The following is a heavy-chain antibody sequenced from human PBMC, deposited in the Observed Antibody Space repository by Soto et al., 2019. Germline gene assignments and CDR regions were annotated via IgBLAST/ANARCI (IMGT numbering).Heavy chain of an antibody. CDR2: IWYDGSNK. V-gene: IGHV3-33*01. D-gene: IGHD2-15*01. CDR1: GFTFSSYG. CDR3: VRDHGYCNGGSCYSNYYGMDV. J-gene: IGHJ6*02. Sequence: QVQLVESGGGVVQPGRSLRLSCAASGFTFSSYGMHWVRQAPGKGLEWVAVIWYDGSNKYYADSVKGRFTISRDNSKNTLYLQMNSLRAEDTAVYYCVRDHGYCNGGSCYSNYYGMDVWGQGTTVTVSS.